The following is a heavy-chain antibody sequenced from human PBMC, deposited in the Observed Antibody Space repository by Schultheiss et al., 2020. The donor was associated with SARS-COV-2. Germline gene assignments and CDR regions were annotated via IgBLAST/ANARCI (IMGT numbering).Heavy chain of an antibody. CDR2: IYYSGST. Sequence: SETLSLTCTVSGGSISSGGYYWSWIRQHPGKGLEWIGYIYYSGSTYYNPSLKSRVTISVDTSKNQFSLKLSYVTAADTAVYYCARGHVDIVVVVAATHFDYWGQGTLVTVSS. V-gene: IGHV4-31*03. J-gene: IGHJ4*02. CDR3: ARGHVDIVVVVAATHFDY. CDR1: GGSISSGGYY. D-gene: IGHD2-15*01.